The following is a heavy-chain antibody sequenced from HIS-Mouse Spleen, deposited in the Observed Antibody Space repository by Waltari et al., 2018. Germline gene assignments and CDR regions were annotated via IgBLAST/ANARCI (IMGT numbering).Heavy chain of an antibody. CDR2: IYYSGRT. D-gene: IGHD6-13*01. V-gene: IGHV4-39*07. Sequence: QLQLQESGPGLVKPSETLSLTCTVSGGSISSSSYYWGWIRQPPGKGLEWIGSIYYSGRTCYNPSLKSRVTISVDTSKNQFSLKLGSVTAADTAVYYCAREIPYSSSWYDWYFDLWGRGTLVTVSS. J-gene: IGHJ2*01. CDR3: AREIPYSSSWYDWYFDL. CDR1: GGSISSSSYY.